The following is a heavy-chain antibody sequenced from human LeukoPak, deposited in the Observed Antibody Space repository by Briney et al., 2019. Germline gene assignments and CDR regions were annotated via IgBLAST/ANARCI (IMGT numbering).Heavy chain of an antibody. D-gene: IGHD3-10*01. J-gene: IGHJ5*02. CDR3: ARAPWTMVRGVIITFDWFDP. V-gene: IGHV7-4-1*02. CDR1: GYTFTSYA. CDR2: INTNTGNP. Sequence: ASVKVSCKASGYTFTSYAMNWVRQAPGQGLEWMGWINTNTGNPTYAQGFTGRFVFSLDTSVSTAYLQISSLKAEDTAVYYCARAPWTMVRGVIITFDWFDPWGQGTLVTVSS.